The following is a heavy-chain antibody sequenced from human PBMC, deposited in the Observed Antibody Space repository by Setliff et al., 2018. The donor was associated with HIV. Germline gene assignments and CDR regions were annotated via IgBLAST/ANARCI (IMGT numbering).Heavy chain of an antibody. Sequence: ASVKVSCKASGYTFTAYYMHWVRQAPGQGLEWMGWIYPNSGGTKYAQKFQGRVTMTRDTSISTAYMALSRLRSDDTAVYYCARENSGYRAFDYWGQATPVTVSS. CDR3: ARENSGYRAFDY. V-gene: IGHV1-2*02. D-gene: IGHD1-26*01. J-gene: IGHJ4*02. CDR1: GYTFTAYY. CDR2: IYPNSGGT.